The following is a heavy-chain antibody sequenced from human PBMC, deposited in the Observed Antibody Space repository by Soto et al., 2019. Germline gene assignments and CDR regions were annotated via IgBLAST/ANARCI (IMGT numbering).Heavy chain of an antibody. Sequence: ASVKVSCKASGDTFTANYIHWVRQAPGQGFEWMGWINPKSGGTKYAQKFQGWVTMTRDTSISTAYMELSRLRSDDTAVYYCARDMREYSSGWYYYYYYGMDVWGQGTTVTVSS. CDR3: ARDMREYSSGWYYYYYYGMDV. CDR2: INPKSGGT. J-gene: IGHJ6*02. CDR1: GDTFTANY. V-gene: IGHV1-2*04. D-gene: IGHD6-19*01.